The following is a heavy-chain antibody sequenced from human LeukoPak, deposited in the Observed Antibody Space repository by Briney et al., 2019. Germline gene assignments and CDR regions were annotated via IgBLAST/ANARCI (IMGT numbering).Heavy chain of an antibody. CDR3: AKGAYSGSYLGPFDY. CDR1: GFTFSSYA. D-gene: IGHD1-26*01. CDR2: ISASGGST. Sequence: GGSLRLSCVASGFTFSSYAMSWVRQAPGKGLEWVSAISASGGSTYFADSVKGRFTISRDNSKNTLYLQMNSLRAEDTAVYFCAKGAYSGSYLGPFDYWGQGTLVTVSS. J-gene: IGHJ4*02. V-gene: IGHV3-23*01.